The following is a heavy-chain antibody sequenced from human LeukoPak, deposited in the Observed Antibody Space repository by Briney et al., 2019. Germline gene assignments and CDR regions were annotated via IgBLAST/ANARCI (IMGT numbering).Heavy chain of an antibody. CDR1: GGSFSGYY. J-gene: IGHJ6*02. V-gene: IGHV4-34*01. CDR2: INHSGST. Sequence: KPSETLSLTCAVYGGSFSGYYWSWIRQPPGKGLEWIGEINHSGSTNYNPSLKSRVTISVDTSKNQFSLKLSFVTAADTAVYYCARDLMLVYGMDVWGQGTTVTVSS. D-gene: IGHD2-8*01. CDR3: ARDLMLVYGMDV.